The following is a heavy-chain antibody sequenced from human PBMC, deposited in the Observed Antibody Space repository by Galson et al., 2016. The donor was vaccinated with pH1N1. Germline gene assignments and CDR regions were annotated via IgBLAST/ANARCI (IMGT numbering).Heavy chain of an antibody. D-gene: IGHD3-3*01. CDR1: GDSVSSSSDT. J-gene: IGHJ4*02. Sequence: CAISGDSVSSSSDTWNWIRQSPRRGLEWLGRIYHRSKWYYEYAPSLQGRLRISPDTSSNQMSLHLNSVTLDDAAAYYCAREVWLRRGYYIDHWGQGSLVTVSS. CDR2: IYHRSKWYY. V-gene: IGHV6-1*01. CDR3: AREVWLRRGYYIDH.